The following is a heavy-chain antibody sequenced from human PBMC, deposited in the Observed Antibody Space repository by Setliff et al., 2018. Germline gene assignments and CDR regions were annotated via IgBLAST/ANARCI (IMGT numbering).Heavy chain of an antibody. Sequence: TLSLTCPVFGGSMSSSSNWWTWVRQPPGKGLEWIGEIYHSGSINYNPSLKGRATLSIDESKKQFSLKLTSVTAADTAVYYCARMSGFLYMDVWGKGTTVTVSS. CDR3: ARMSGFLYMDV. CDR1: GGSMSSSSNW. D-gene: IGHD3-3*01. J-gene: IGHJ6*03. V-gene: IGHV4-4*02. CDR2: IYHSGSI.